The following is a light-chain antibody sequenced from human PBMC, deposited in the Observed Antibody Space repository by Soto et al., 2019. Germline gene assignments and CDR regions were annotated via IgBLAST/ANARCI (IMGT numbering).Light chain of an antibody. CDR3: QQYNNWPPYT. Sequence: EIVMTQSPATLSVSPGERATLSCRASQSVSSNLAWYQQKPGQAPRLLIYGASTRATGIPARFSGSGSGTEFTIKKSRLQSEDFAVYYCQQYNNWPPYTFGQGTKLEIK. J-gene: IGKJ2*01. CDR1: QSVSSN. V-gene: IGKV3-15*01. CDR2: GAS.